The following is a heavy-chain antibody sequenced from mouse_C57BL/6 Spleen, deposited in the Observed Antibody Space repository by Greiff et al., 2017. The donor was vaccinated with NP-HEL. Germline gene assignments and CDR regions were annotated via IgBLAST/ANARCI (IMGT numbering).Heavy chain of an antibody. J-gene: IGHJ3*01. Sequence: QVQLQQSGAELMKPGASVKLSCKATGYTIPGYWIAWVTPRPGQSLEWIGEILPGSGSTNYNEKFKGKATFTADTSSNTAYMQLSSLTTEDSAIYSCAREGYSNYGLAYWGQGTLVTVSA. D-gene: IGHD2-5*01. CDR2: ILPGSGST. CDR3: AREGYSNYGLAY. V-gene: IGHV1-9*01. CDR1: GYTIPGYW.